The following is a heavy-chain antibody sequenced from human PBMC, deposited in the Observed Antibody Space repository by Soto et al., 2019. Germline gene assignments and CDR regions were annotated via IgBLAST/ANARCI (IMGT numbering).Heavy chain of an antibody. D-gene: IGHD3-3*01. CDR2: ISSSSSYI. J-gene: IGHJ4*02. Sequence: EVQLVESGGGLVEPGGSLRLSCAASGFTFSSYSMNWVRQAPGKGLEWVSSISSSSSYIYYADSVKGRFTISRDNAKNSLYLQMNSLRAEDTAVYYCARPGDYDFWSGYLWGQGTLVTVSS. CDR3: ARPGDYDFWSGYL. CDR1: GFTFSSYS. V-gene: IGHV3-21*01.